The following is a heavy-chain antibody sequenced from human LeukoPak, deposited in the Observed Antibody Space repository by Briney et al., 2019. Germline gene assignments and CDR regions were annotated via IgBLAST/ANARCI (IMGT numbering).Heavy chain of an antibody. CDR2: ISGSGGST. Sequence: PGGSLRLSCAASGFTFSSYAMSWVRQAPGKGLEWVSAISGSGGSTYYADSVKGRFTISRDNSKNTLYLQMNSLRAEDTAVYYCSAAFWAVVVPAAIGYWGQGTLVTVSS. J-gene: IGHJ4*02. CDR1: GFTFSSYA. CDR3: SAAFWAVVVPAAIGY. V-gene: IGHV3-23*01. D-gene: IGHD2-2*02.